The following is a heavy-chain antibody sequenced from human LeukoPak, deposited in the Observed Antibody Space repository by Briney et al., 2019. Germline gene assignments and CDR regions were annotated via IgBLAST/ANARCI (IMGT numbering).Heavy chain of an antibody. CDR3: AKGSGWYFDY. J-gene: IGHJ4*02. CDR2: ISGSGGST. D-gene: IGHD6-19*01. CDR1: GFTFSSYG. Sequence: GGSLRLSCAASGFTFSSYGMNWVRQAPGKGLEWVSGISGSGGSTYYADSVKGRFTISRDNSKNTLDLQMNSLRAEDTAVYYCAKGSGWYFDYWGQGTLVTVSS. V-gene: IGHV3-23*01.